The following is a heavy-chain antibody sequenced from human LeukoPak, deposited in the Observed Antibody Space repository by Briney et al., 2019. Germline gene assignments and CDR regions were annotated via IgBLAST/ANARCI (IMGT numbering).Heavy chain of an antibody. V-gene: IGHV4-38-2*02. Sequence: PSETLSLTCTVSGYSISSGYYWGWIRQPPGKGLEWIGSIYHSGSTYYNPSLKSRVTISVDTSNNQFSLKLSSVTAADTAVYYCTSAGGYGGRAGDYWGQGTLVTVSS. CDR2: IYHSGST. CDR3: TSAGGYGGRAGDY. D-gene: IGHD4-23*01. CDR1: GYSISSGYY. J-gene: IGHJ4*02.